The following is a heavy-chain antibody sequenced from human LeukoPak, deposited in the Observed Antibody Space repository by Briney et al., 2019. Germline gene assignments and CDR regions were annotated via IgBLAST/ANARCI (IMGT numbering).Heavy chain of an antibody. V-gene: IGHV3-21*01. CDR1: GFTFSSYS. D-gene: IGHD6-6*01. Sequence: PGGSLRLSCAASGFTFSSYSMNWVRQAPGKGLEWVSSISSSSSYIYYADSVKGRFTISRDNAKNSLYLQMNSLRAEDTAVYYCAREASSSLRPDIWGQGTMVTVSS. J-gene: IGHJ3*02. CDR2: ISSSSSYI. CDR3: AREASSSLRPDI.